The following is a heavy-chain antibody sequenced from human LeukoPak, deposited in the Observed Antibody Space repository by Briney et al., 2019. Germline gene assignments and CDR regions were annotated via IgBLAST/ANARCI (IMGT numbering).Heavy chain of an antibody. CDR2: IYTSGST. V-gene: IGHV4-4*07. CDR3: AREIGDYYDSSGYRTYYFDY. CDR1: GGSISSYY. J-gene: IGHJ4*02. D-gene: IGHD3-22*01. Sequence: SEALSLTCTVSGGSISSYYWSWIRQPAGKGLEWIGRIYTSGSTNYNPSLKSRVTMSVDTSKNQISLKLSSVTAADTAVYYCAREIGDYYDSSGYRTYYFDYWGQGTLVTVSS.